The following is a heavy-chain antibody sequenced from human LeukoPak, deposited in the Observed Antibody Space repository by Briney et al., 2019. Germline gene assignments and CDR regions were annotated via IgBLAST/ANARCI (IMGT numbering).Heavy chain of an antibody. V-gene: IGHV3-23*01. CDR3: VRNASADFYYYMSV. Sequence: GGSLRLSCVSSGFTFYSYAMGWVRQSPGRGPECVSAISNYGHKTSYTDSVRGRFTISRDNSKNTVYLQMSSLRAEDTGIYYCVRNASADFYYYMSVWGRGTTLIVS. J-gene: IGHJ6*03. CDR2: ISNYGHKT. CDR1: GFTFYSYA.